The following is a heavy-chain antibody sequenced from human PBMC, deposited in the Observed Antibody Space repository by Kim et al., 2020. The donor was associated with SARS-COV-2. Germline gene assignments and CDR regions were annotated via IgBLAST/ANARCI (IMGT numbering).Heavy chain of an antibody. Sequence: SGSTTYNPSLKSRVTISVDTSKNQFSLKLSSVTAADTAVYYCARGKTIDYWGQGTLVTVSS. V-gene: IGHV4-34*01. J-gene: IGHJ4*02. CDR3: ARGKTIDY. D-gene: IGHD1-7*01. CDR2: SGST.